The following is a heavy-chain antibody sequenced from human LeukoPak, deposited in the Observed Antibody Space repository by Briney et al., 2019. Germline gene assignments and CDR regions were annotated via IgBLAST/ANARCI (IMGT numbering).Heavy chain of an antibody. D-gene: IGHD3-3*01. CDR2: IYYSGST. J-gene: IGHJ4*02. V-gene: IGHV4-59*01. CDR3: ARGGGSGYPFDY. Sequence: SETLSLTCAVYGGSFSGYYWSWIRQPPGKGLEWIGYIYYSGSTNYNPSLKSRVTISVDTSKNQFSLKLSSVTAADTAVYYCARGGGSGYPFDYWGQGTLVTVSS. CDR1: GGSFSGYY.